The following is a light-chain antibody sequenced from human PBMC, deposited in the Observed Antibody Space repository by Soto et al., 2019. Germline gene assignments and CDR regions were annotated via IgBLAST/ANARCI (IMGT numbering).Light chain of an antibody. CDR3: QQYIDWYT. V-gene: IGKV3-15*01. CDR1: QSIGSG. CDR2: AAS. J-gene: IGKJ2*01. Sequence: EIVMTQSPVTLSVSPGERATISCRASQSIGSGLAWYQQKPGQAPSLLIYAASTRATGIPARFSGSGSGTEFTLTISSLQSEDFAAYYWQQYIDWYTFGQGTNLEIK.